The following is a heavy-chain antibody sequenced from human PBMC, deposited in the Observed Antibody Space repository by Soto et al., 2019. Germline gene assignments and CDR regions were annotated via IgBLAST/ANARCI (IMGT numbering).Heavy chain of an antibody. CDR2: ISAHNGNT. V-gene: IGHV1-18*01. D-gene: IGHD1-1*01. Sequence: QVHLVQSGAEVKKPGASVKVSCKASGYTFTSYGITWVRQAPGQGLEWMGWISAHNGNTDYAQKLQGRVIVNRDTTTSTACMELRSRRSDDTAVYYCARGRYGDYWGEGALVTVSS. CDR1: GYTFTSYG. J-gene: IGHJ4*02. CDR3: ARGRYGDY.